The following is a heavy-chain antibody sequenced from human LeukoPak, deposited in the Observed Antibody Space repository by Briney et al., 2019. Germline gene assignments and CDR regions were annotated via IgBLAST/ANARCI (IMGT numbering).Heavy chain of an antibody. V-gene: IGHV3-48*04. CDR2: ISSSGSTI. Sequence: PGGSLRLSCAASGFTFSSTWMHWVRQVPGKGLEWVSYISSSGSTIYYADSVKGRFTISRDNAKNSLYLQMNSLRAEDTAVYYCAREMGATEYYFDYWGQGTLVTVSS. CDR3: AREMGATEYYFDY. CDR1: GFTFSSTW. D-gene: IGHD1-26*01. J-gene: IGHJ4*02.